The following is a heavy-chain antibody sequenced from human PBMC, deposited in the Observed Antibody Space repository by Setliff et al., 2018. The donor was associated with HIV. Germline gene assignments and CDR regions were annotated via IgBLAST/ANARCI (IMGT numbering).Heavy chain of an antibody. D-gene: IGHD1-7*01. CDR1: GGSFSDYY. CDR3: ARVRLELRQYWFDS. CDR2: INHSGST. J-gene: IGHJ5*01. V-gene: IGHV4-34*01. Sequence: SETLSLTCAVYGGSFSDYYWSWIRQPPGKGLEWIGEINHSGSTNYNPSLKRRVTISVDTSKNQFSLKLSSVTAADTAVYYCARVRLELRQYWFDSWGQGSPVTVSS.